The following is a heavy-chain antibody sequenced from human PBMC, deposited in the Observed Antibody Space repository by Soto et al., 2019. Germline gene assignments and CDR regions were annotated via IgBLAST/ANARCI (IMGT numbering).Heavy chain of an antibody. D-gene: IGHD6-13*01. V-gene: IGHV1-8*01. CDR1: GYTFTSYD. Sequence: QVQLVQSGAEVKKPGASVKVSCKASGYTFTSYDIDWVRQATGQGLEWMGWMNPNSGNTGYAQKFQGRVTMTRNTSISTAYMELSSLRSEDTAVYYCARGPSSWEQQLGYYGMDVWGQGTTVTVSS. CDR3: ARGPSSWEQQLGYYGMDV. CDR2: MNPNSGNT. J-gene: IGHJ6*02.